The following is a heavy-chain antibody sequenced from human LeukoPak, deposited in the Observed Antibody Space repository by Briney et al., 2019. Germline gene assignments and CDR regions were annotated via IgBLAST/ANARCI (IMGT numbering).Heavy chain of an antibody. Sequence: ASVKVSCKTSGYSFSSFGISWVRQVPGQGLEWMGWISAFNGVTNYAQNLQGRVTLTTDTSTSTVYMELRSLTSDDTAVYYCARGGSGSAFDIWGQGTMVTVSS. J-gene: IGHJ3*02. CDR1: GYSFSSFG. CDR3: ARGGSGSAFDI. D-gene: IGHD2-15*01. CDR2: ISAFNGVT. V-gene: IGHV1-18*01.